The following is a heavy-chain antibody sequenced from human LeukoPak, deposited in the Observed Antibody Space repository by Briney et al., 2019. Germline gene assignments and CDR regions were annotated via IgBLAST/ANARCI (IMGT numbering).Heavy chain of an antibody. CDR1: GFSITTYY. J-gene: IGHJ4*02. CDR3: ARSGIVGATAA. Sequence: SETLSLTCTVSGFSITTYYWSWIRQSPGNGLEWIGQIHSSGSTTYNPSLKSRVTISVDTSKNQFSLKLSSVTAADTAVYYCARSGIVGATAAWGQGTLVTVSS. D-gene: IGHD1-26*01. CDR2: IHSSGST. V-gene: IGHV4-59*01.